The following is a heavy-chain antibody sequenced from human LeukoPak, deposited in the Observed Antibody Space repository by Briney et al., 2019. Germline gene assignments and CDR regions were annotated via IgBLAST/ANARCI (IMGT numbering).Heavy chain of an antibody. CDR2: IGGSGVIT. Sequence: GGSLRLSCAASGFTFSSYDMSWVRQAPGKGLEWVSAIGGSGVITYYADSVKGRFTISRDNSKNTLFLQMNSLRAEDTAVYYCVKAGPFYFDSWGLGTLVTVSS. V-gene: IGHV3-23*01. CDR3: VKAGPFYFDS. CDR1: GFTFSSYD. J-gene: IGHJ4*02.